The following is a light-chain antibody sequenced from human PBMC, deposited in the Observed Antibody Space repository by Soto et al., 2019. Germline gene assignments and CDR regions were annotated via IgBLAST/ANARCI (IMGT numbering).Light chain of an antibody. CDR3: SSYAGSNKLV. J-gene: IGLJ1*01. V-gene: IGLV2-8*01. CDR1: SSDIGAYIY. CDR2: EVS. Sequence: QAVLTQPPSASGSPGQSVTISCTGTSSDIGAYIYVSWYQQHPGKAPKLMISEVSRRPSGVPERFSGSKSGNTASLTVSGLQADDEAHYYCSSYAGSNKLVFGTGTKLTVL.